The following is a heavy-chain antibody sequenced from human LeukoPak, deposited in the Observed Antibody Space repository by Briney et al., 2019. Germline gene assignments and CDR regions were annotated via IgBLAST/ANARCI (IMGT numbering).Heavy chain of an antibody. V-gene: IGHV1-3*01. CDR1: GYTGTSYA. CDR2: INAGNGDT. J-gene: IGHJ4*02. CDR3: ATPLFAKGLYDYVWGSYRYDYYFDY. Sequence: ASVKLSCKASGYTGTSYAMHWVRQAPGQRLGWMGWINAGNGDTKYSQKFQGRVTITRDTSARTAYMELRSLSSDDQAVYYCATPLFAKGLYDYVWGSYRYDYYFDYWGQGTLVPVSS. D-gene: IGHD3-16*02.